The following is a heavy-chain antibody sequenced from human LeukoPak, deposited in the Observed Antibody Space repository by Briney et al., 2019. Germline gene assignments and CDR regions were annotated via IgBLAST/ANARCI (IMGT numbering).Heavy chain of an antibody. Sequence: GGSLRLSCAASGFSFSSYAMHWVRQAPGKGLEWVSAISGSGGSTYYADSVKGRFTISRDNSKNTLYLQMNSLRAEDTAVYYCARVGALGILWWCSDYWGQGTLVTVSS. CDR3: ARVGALGILWWCSDY. J-gene: IGHJ4*02. CDR2: ISGSGGST. D-gene: IGHD2-21*01. V-gene: IGHV3-23*01. CDR1: GFSFSSYA.